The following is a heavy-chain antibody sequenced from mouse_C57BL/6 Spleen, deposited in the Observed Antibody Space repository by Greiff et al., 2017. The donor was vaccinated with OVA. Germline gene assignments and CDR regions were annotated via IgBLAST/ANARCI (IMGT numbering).Heavy chain of an antibody. Sequence: VQLKQSGPELVKPGASVKISCKASGYTFTDYYMNWVKQSHGKSLEWIGDINPNNGGTSYNQKFKGKATLTVDKSSSTAYMELRSLTSEDSAVYYCARRRKLITTVVGSFDYWGQGTTLTVSS. V-gene: IGHV1-26*01. J-gene: IGHJ2*01. CDR1: GYTFTDYY. CDR2: INPNNGGT. CDR3: ARRRKLITTVVGSFDY. D-gene: IGHD1-1*01.